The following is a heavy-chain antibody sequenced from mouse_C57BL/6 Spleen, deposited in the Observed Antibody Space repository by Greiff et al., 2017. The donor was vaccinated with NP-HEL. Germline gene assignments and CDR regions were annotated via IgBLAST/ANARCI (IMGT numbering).Heavy chain of an antibody. CDR3: AREIWNGYGAWFAY. CDR1: GYTFTSYW. V-gene: IGHV1-64*01. Sequence: QVQLKESGAELVKPGASVKLSCKASGYTFTSYWMHWVKQRPGQGLEWIGMIHPNSGSTNYNEKFKSKATLTVDKSSSTAYMQLSSLTSEDSAVYYCAREIWNGYGAWFAYWGQGTLVTVSA. CDR2: IHPNSGST. J-gene: IGHJ3*01. D-gene: IGHD2-2*01.